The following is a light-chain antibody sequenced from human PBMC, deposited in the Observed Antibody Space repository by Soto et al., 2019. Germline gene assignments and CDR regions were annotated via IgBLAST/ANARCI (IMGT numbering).Light chain of an antibody. J-gene: IGLJ2*01. Sequence: QSALTQPRSVSGSPGQSVAISCTGTSSDVGGHRFVSWYQHHPGKAPKLIIYDFTKRPSGVPDRLSGSKSGNTASLTISGLQAEDEGDYYCCSYAGSYVVFGGGTKLTVL. CDR1: SSDVGGHRF. CDR3: CSYAGSYVV. V-gene: IGLV2-11*01. CDR2: DFT.